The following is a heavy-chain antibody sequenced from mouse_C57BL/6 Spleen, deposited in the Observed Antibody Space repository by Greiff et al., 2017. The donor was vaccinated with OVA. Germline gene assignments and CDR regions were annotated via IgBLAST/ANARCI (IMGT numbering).Heavy chain of an antibody. D-gene: IGHD1-1*01. J-gene: IGHJ2*01. CDR3: ARQYPYYGSSLDY. CDR1: GFTFRSYG. Sequence: EVKLMESGGDLVKPGGSLKLSCAASGFTFRSYGLSWVRQTPDKRLEWVATISSGGSYIYYPDSVKGRFTISRDNSKNTLYLQMSRLQSDDTAMYYCARQYPYYGSSLDYWGQGTTLTVSS. V-gene: IGHV5-6*01. CDR2: ISSGGSYI.